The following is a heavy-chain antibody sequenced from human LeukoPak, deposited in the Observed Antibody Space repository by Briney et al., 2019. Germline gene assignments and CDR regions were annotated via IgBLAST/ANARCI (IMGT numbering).Heavy chain of an antibody. CDR2: IYYSGIT. CDR1: GGSISSSSYY. Sequence: SETLSLTCTVSGGSISSSSYYWVWIRQPPGKGLEWIGNIYYSGITYYNPSVKGRATISVDTSKTQFSLKLSSVTATDTAVYYCARRAGGSAAGINYWGQGTLVAVSS. J-gene: IGHJ4*02. CDR3: ARRAGGSAAGINY. V-gene: IGHV4-39*01. D-gene: IGHD6-13*01.